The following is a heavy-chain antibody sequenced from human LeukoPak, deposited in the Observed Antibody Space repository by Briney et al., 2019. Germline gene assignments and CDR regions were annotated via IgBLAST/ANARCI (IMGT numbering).Heavy chain of an antibody. D-gene: IGHD2-2*01. CDR2: VHTGGSA. J-gene: IGHJ6*02. Sequence: SETLSLTCTVSAGSISSGAYYWSWIRQPAGKGLEWIGRVHTGGSANYSPSLWSRVTISLDTSQNQFSLRLTSVTAADTAIYYCARSQPYCSSSSCYSYGMDVWGQGTTVTVSS. CDR1: AGSISSGAYY. CDR3: ARSQPYCSSSSCYSYGMDV. V-gene: IGHV4-61*02.